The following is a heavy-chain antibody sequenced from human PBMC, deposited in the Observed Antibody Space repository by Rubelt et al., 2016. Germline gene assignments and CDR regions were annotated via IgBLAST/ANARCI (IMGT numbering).Heavy chain of an antibody. Sequence: EVQLVESGGGLVQPGGSLRLSCAASGFTVSSNYMSWVRQAPGKGLEWVASINLPGSEEYYVDSVKGRFTISRDNTKNQLYLKMKSLRPEDTAVYHCARVRGNGYYYYWGQGTLVTVSS. CDR1: GFTVSSNY. CDR2: INLPGSEE. J-gene: IGHJ4*02. D-gene: IGHD3-3*01. CDR3: ARVRGNGYYYY. V-gene: IGHV3-7*04.